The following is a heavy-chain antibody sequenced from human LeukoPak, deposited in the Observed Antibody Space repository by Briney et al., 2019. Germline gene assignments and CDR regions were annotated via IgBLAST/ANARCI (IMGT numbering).Heavy chain of an antibody. CDR1: GFSLTTSEVG. D-gene: IGHD2-21*02. J-gene: IGHJ4*02. CDR3: ARGRGTAPSSLFDH. Sequence: SGPTLVNPTQPLRLTCAFSGFSLTTSEVGVGWIRQPPGKALEWLALIYWNDDKRYSPSLQSRVTITKDTSKNQVVLVMTNMDPVDTGTYYCARGRGTAPSSLFDHWGQGTLVTVSS. V-gene: IGHV2-5*04. CDR2: IYWNDDK.